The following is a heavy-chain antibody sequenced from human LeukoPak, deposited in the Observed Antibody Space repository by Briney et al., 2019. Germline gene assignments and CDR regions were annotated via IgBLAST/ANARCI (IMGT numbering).Heavy chain of an antibody. CDR1: GYTFTSYG. CDR2: ISAYNGNT. J-gene: IGHJ4*02. D-gene: IGHD2-15*01. V-gene: IGHV1-18*01. CDR3: ASSYCSGGSCPGDFDY. Sequence: ASVKVSCKASGYTFTSYGISWVRQASGQGLEWMGWISAYNGNTNYAQKLQGRVTMTTDTSTSTAYMELRSLRSDDTAVYYCASSYCSGGSCPGDFDYWGQGTLVTVSS.